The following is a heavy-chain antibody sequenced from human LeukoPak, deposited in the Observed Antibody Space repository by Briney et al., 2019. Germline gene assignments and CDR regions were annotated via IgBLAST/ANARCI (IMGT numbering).Heavy chain of an antibody. Sequence: GGFLRLSCAASGFTFSSYAMSWVRQAPGKGLEWVSAISGSGDSTYYADSVKGRFTISRDYSKNTLYLQMNSLRAEDTAVYYCAKDQIQLWIVDYWGQGTLVTVSS. CDR3: AKDQIQLWIVDY. CDR2: ISGSGDST. J-gene: IGHJ4*02. V-gene: IGHV3-23*01. D-gene: IGHD5-18*01. CDR1: GFTFSSYA.